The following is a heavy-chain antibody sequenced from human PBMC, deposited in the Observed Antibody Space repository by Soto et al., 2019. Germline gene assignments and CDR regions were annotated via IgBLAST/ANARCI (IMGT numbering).Heavy chain of an antibody. CDR2: INPNSGGT. CDR3: ARFNPLNALDI. J-gene: IGHJ3*02. V-gene: IGHV1-2*04. Sequence: QVQLVQSGAEVKKPGASVKVSCKASGYTFTDYYIHWVRQAPGQGLEWMGWINPNSGGTNYAQKFQGWFIMTRDTSISTGYMELSRLRSDDTAVYFCARFNPLNALDIWGQGTIVTVSS. CDR1: GYTFTDYY.